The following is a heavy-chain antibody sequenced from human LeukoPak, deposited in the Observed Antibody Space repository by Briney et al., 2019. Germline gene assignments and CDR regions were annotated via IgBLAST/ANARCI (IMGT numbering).Heavy chain of an antibody. CDR2: INHSGST. CDR3: ARGPVDPGDY. D-gene: IGHD2-2*01. Sequence: SETLSLTCAVYGGSFSGYYWSWIRQPPGKGLEWIGEINHSGSTNYSPSLKSRVTISVDTSKNQFSLKLSSVTAADTAVYYCARGPVDPGDYWGQGTLVTVSS. J-gene: IGHJ4*02. V-gene: IGHV4-34*01. CDR1: GGSFSGYY.